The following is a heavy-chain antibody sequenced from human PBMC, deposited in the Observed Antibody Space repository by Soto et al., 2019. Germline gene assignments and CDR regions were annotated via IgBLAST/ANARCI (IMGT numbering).Heavy chain of an antibody. J-gene: IGHJ6*02. CDR2: IYYSGST. Sequence: TLSLTCTVSGGSISSGCYYWSWIRQHPGKGLEWIGYIYYSGSTYYNPSLKSRVTISVDTSKNQFSLKLSSVTAADTAVYYCARMYSSSSLGARHYYYGMDVWGQGTTVTVSS. V-gene: IGHV4-31*03. CDR1: GGSISSGCYY. D-gene: IGHD6-6*01. CDR3: ARMYSSSSLGARHYYYGMDV.